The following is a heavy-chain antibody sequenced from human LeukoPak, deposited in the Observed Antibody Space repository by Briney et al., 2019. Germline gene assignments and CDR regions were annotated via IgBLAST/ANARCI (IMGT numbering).Heavy chain of an antibody. CDR3: ARAPHNWNYYYYMDV. V-gene: IGHV4-38-2*01. D-gene: IGHD1-20*01. CDR2: IYHSGST. J-gene: IGHJ6*03. Sequence: SETLSPTCAVSGYSISSGYYWGWIRQPPGKGLEWIGSIYHSGSTYYNPSLKSRVTISVGTSKNQFSLKLSSVTAADTAVYYCARAPHNWNYYYYMDVWGKGTTVTVSS. CDR1: GYSISSGYY.